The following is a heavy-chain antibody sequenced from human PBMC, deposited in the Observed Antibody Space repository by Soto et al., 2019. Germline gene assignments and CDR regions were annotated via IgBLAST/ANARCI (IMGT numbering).Heavy chain of an antibody. CDR2: IKQDGSEK. V-gene: IGHV3-7*01. CDR3: ARASLRYFDWLFTGTYYFDY. Sequence: GGSLRLSCAASGFTLSSYWMSWVRQAPGKGLEWVANIKQDGSEKYYVDSVKGRFTISRDNAKNSLYLQMNSLRAEDTAVYYCARASLRYFDWLFTGTYYFDYWGQGTLVTVSS. D-gene: IGHD3-9*01. J-gene: IGHJ4*02. CDR1: GFTLSSYW.